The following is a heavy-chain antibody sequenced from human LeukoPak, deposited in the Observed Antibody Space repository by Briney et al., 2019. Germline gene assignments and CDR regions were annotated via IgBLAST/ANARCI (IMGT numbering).Heavy chain of an antibody. CDR2: IIPIFGTA. D-gene: IGHD1-7*01. Sequence: ASVKVSCKASGGTFSSYAISWVRQAPGQGLEWMGGIIPIFGTANYAQKFQGRVTITADKSTSTAYMELSSLRSEDTAVYYCASRELPRTSKYYYYYMDVWGKGTTVTVSS. J-gene: IGHJ6*03. CDR1: GGTFSSYA. CDR3: ASRELPRTSKYYYYYMDV. V-gene: IGHV1-69*06.